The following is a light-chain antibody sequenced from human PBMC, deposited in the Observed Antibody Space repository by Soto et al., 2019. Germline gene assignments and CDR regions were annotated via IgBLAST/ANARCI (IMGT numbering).Light chain of an antibody. CDR2: AAS. Sequence: IQLTQSPSSLSASVGERVTLTCRASQRISSWLAWYQQKPGKAPKLLIYAASTLQSGVPSRFSGSGSGTDFTLTISCLQSEDFATYYCQQYYSYPQTFGQGTKVDIK. CDR1: QRISSW. J-gene: IGKJ1*01. CDR3: QQYYSYPQT. V-gene: IGKV1-5*01.